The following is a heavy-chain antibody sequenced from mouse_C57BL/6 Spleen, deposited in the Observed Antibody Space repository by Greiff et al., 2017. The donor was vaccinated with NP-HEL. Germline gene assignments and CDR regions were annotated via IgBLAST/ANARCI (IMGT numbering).Heavy chain of an antibody. D-gene: IGHD1-1*01. V-gene: IGHV1-18*01. J-gene: IGHJ3*01. CDR1: GYTFTDYN. CDR3: ARSGSSLFAY. CDR2: INPNNGGT. Sequence: EVQLQQSGPELVKPGASVKIPCKASGYTFTDYNMDWVKQSHGKSLEWIGDINPNNGGTIYNQKFKGKATLTVDKSSSTAYMELRSPTSEDTAVYYCARSGSSLFAYWGQGTLVTVSA.